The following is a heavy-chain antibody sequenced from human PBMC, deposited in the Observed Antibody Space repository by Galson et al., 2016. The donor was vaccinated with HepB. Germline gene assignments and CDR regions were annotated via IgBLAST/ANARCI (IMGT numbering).Heavy chain of an antibody. Sequence: SLRLSCAASGFSFSNSGMSRVRQAPGKGLEWVSYISSSSSTIYYADSVKGRFTISRDNSKNTLYLQMNSLRAEDTAVYYCATDRVYASSWWGEFDYWGQGTLLTVSS. CDR3: ATDRVYASSWWGEFDY. CDR1: GFSFSNSG. J-gene: IGHJ4*02. V-gene: IGHV3-48*01. D-gene: IGHD6-13*01. CDR2: ISSSSSTI.